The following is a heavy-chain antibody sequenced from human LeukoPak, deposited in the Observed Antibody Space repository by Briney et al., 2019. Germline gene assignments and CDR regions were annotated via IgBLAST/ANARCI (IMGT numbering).Heavy chain of an antibody. CDR3: ARYDFWSGYYQANFDY. D-gene: IGHD3-3*01. CDR1: GFTFSSYW. J-gene: IGHJ4*02. V-gene: IGHV3-7*01. CDR2: KKQDGSEK. Sequence: GGSLRLSCAASGFTFSSYWMSWVRQAPGKGLEWVANKKQDGSEKYYVDSVKGRFTISRDNAKNSLYLQMNSLRAEDTAVYYCARYDFWSGYYQANFDYWGQGTLVTVSS.